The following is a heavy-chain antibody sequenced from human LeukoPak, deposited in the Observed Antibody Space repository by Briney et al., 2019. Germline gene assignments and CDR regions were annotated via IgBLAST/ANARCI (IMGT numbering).Heavy chain of an antibody. CDR1: GYIFTNYW. D-gene: IGHD3-10*01. CDR2: IYPADSDT. CDR3: ARQSRDGSKTRGYYFDY. J-gene: IGHJ4*02. V-gene: IGHV5-51*01. Sequence: PGESLKISCQVSGYIFTNYWIGWVCRMPGKGLESMGIIYPADSDTTYSPSFQGQVTISADKSISTVYLQWSSLKASDTAMYYCARQSRDGSKTRGYYFDYWGPGTQVTVSS.